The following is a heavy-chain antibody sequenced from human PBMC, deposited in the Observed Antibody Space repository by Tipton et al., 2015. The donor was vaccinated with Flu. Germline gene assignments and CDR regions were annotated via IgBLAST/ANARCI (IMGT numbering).Heavy chain of an antibody. J-gene: IGHJ6*03. CDR2: IIPIFGTA. V-gene: IGHV1-69*01. CDR1: GGTFSSYA. D-gene: IGHD2-2*01. CDR3: AIGDCSSTSCYRRYYYYYMDV. Sequence: QLVQSGAEVKKPGSSVKVSCKASGGTFSSYAISWVRQAPGQGLEWMGGIIPIFGTANYAQKFQGRVTITADESTSTAYMELSSLRSEDTAVYYCAIGDCSSTSCYRRYYYYYMDVWGKGTTVTVSS.